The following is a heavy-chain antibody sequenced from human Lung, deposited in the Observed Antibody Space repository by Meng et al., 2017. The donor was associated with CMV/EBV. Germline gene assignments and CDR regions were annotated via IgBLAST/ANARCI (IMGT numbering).Heavy chain of an antibody. CDR1: GFTFSSYV. Sequence: GGSLRPXCPASGFTFSSYVINLVRQDPGKGLEWVSAISGSGHSTYYADSVKGRFTISRDNSKNTVYLQMNSLRIEDTAMYYCAKILVGASPDDAFDIWGQGTMVTVSS. CDR3: AKILVGASPDDAFDI. J-gene: IGHJ3*02. V-gene: IGHV3-23*01. D-gene: IGHD1-26*01. CDR2: ISGSGHST.